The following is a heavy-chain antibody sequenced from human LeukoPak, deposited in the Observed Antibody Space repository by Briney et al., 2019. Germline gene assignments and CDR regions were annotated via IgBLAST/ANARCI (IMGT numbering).Heavy chain of an antibody. Sequence: ASVKVSCKASGYTFASYGISWVRQAPGQGLEWMGWISAYNGNTNYAQKLQGRVTMTTDTSTSTAYMELRSLRSDDTAVYYCARPYYDSSAPPYDYWGQGTLVTVSS. D-gene: IGHD3-22*01. V-gene: IGHV1-18*01. J-gene: IGHJ4*02. CDR1: GYTFASYG. CDR3: ARPYYDSSAPPYDY. CDR2: ISAYNGNT.